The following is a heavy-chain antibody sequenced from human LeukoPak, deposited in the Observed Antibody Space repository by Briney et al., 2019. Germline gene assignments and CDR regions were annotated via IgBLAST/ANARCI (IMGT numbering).Heavy chain of an antibody. Sequence: GESLKISCKGSGYTFTSYWIGWVRPMPGKGLEWMGIIFPGDSDSRYSPSFQGQVTFSADKSITTAYLQWSSLKASDTAMYFCARRSVVTPLDAFDIWGQGTMVTVSS. CDR2: IFPGDSDS. D-gene: IGHD2-21*02. CDR3: ARRSVVTPLDAFDI. CDR1: GYTFTSYW. V-gene: IGHV5-51*01. J-gene: IGHJ3*02.